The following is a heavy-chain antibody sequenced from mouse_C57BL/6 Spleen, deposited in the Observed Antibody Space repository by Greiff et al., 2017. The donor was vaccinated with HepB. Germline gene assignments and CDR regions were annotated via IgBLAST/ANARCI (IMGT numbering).Heavy chain of an antibody. J-gene: IGHJ4*01. CDR1: GYSITSGYF. Sequence: EVQLVESGPGLVKPSQSLSLTCSVTGYSITSGYFWNWIRQFPGNKLEWMGYISYDGSNNYNPSLKNRITITRDTSKNQFFLKLNSVTTEDTTTYYCARGNYGSNSYYAMDDWGQGTSVTVSS. V-gene: IGHV3-6*01. CDR3: ARGNYGSNSYYAMDD. CDR2: ISYDGSN. D-gene: IGHD1-1*01.